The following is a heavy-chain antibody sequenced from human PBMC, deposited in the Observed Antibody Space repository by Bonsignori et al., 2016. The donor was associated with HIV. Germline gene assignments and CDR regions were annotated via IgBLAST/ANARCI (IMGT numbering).Heavy chain of an antibody. CDR2: INGGSTTI. CDR1: GFTFTDYE. V-gene: IGHV3-48*03. D-gene: IGHD6-6*01. Sequence: GGSLRLSCAASGFTFTDYEMNWVRQAPGKGLEWISYINGGSTTIYYADSVKGRFTISRDTAKNSLYLHMNTLRVEDTGVYFCARTSSDSARWDFDYWGPGTLVTVSS. J-gene: IGHJ4*02. CDR3: ARTSSDSARWDFDY.